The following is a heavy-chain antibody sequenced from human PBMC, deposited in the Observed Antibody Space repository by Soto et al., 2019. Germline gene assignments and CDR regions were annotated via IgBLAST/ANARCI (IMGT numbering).Heavy chain of an antibody. Sequence: GASVKVSCKASGGTFSSYAISWVRQAPGQGLEWMGGIIPIFGTANYAQKFQGRVTITADKSTSTAYMELSSLRSEDTAVYYCARTVSSSPPYYYYYGMDVWGQGTTVTVSS. J-gene: IGHJ6*02. CDR3: ARTVSSSPPYYYYYGMDV. CDR1: GGTFSSYA. V-gene: IGHV1-69*06. CDR2: IIPIFGTA. D-gene: IGHD6-6*01.